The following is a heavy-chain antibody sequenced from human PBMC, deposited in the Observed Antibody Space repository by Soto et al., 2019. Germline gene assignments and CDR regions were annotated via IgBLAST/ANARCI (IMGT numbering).Heavy chain of an antibody. CDR2: ISGSGGST. Sequence: GGSLRLSCAASGFAFSSFPMSWIRQAPGKGLQWVSAISGSGGSTYYADSVKGRFTISRDNSKNTLYLQMNSLRAEDTAVYYCAKDGGIQLYDYWGQGTLVTVSS. D-gene: IGHD5-18*01. J-gene: IGHJ4*02. V-gene: IGHV3-23*01. CDR1: GFAFSSFP. CDR3: AKDGGIQLYDY.